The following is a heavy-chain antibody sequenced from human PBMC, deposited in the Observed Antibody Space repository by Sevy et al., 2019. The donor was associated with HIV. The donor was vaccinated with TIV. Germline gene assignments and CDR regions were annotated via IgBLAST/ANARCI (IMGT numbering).Heavy chain of an antibody. CDR2: IYWDDDK. V-gene: IGHV2-5*02. D-gene: IGHD3-16*01. J-gene: IGHJ4*02. CDR1: GFSLSTSGVG. CDR3: GHDGGGYFDY. Sequence: SGPTLVNPTQTLTLTCTFSGFSLSTSGVGVGWIRQPPGKALEWLAVIYWDDDKLYSPSLKTRITITKDTSKNQVVLRMTNMDPVDTATFCCGHDGGGYFDYWGQGTLVTVSS.